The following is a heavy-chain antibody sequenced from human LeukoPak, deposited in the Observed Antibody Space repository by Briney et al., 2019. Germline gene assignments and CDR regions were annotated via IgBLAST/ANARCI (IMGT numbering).Heavy chain of an antibody. CDR3: AKGGCSSTGCLSVGYFDY. D-gene: IGHD2-2*01. J-gene: IGHJ4*02. CDR1: GFTFDDYA. Sequence: GRSLRLSCAASGFTFDDYAMHWVRQAPGKGLEWVSGISWSSGTIVYAASVKGRFTISRDNAKSSLYLQMNSLRVEDTALYYCAKGGCSSTGCLSVGYFDYWGQGAPVTVSS. V-gene: IGHV3-9*01. CDR2: ISWSSGTI.